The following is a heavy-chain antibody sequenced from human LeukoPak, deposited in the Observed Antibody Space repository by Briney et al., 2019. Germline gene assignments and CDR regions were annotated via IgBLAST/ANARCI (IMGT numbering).Heavy chain of an antibody. J-gene: IGHJ4*02. CDR3: ARGGVWQAFWSGNSDY. CDR2: IRPDGSFK. V-gene: IGHV3-30*02. CDR1: GFIFSDYG. Sequence: GGSLRLSCAASGFIFSDYGMHWVRQAPGKGLEWVTFIRPDGSFKSYAASVKGRFTISRDNAKNSLYLQMNSLRAEDTAVYYCARGGVWQAFWSGNSDYWGQGTLVTVSS. D-gene: IGHD3-3*01.